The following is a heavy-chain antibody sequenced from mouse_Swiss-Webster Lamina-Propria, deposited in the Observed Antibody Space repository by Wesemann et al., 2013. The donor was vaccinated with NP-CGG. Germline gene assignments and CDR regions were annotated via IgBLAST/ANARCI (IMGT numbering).Heavy chain of an antibody. CDR2: ISTYYGDA. CDR1: GYTFTDYA. J-gene: IGHJ4*01. Sequence: QVQLQQSGAELVRPGVSVKISCKGSGYTFTDYAMHWVKQSHAKSLEWIGVISTYYGDASYNQKFKGKATMTVDKSSSTAYMELARLTSEDSAIYYCAREGQLGFYAMDYWGQREPQSPSP. CDR3: AREGQLGFYAMDY. V-gene: IGHV1S137*01. D-gene: IGHD3-2*01.